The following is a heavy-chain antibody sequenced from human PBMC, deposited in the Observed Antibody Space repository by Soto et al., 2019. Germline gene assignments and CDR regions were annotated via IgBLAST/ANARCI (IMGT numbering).Heavy chain of an antibody. J-gene: IGHJ6*02. CDR3: ARGEDSGSSFYYGMDV. D-gene: IGHD1-26*01. V-gene: IGHV1-69*12. CDR1: GGTFSSYA. Sequence: QVQLVQSGIQVRRPGASVTVSCKASGGTFSSYAISWVRQAPGQGLEWMGGIIPIFGTANYAQKFQGRVTITADESTSTAYMELSSLRSEDTAVYYCARGEDSGSSFYYGMDVWGQGTTVTVSS. CDR2: IIPIFGTA.